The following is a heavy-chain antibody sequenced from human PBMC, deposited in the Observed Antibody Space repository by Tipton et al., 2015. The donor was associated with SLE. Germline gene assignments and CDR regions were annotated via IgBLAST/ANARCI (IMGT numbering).Heavy chain of an antibody. J-gene: IGHJ5*02. CDR2: ISYTGNT. V-gene: IGHV4-59*11. D-gene: IGHD2-8*01. CDR3: ARDLGVVMEGWFDP. Sequence: TLTLTCTVSGASISTHYWSWIRQPPGKGLEWIGYISYTGNTNFSPSLKSRVTMSVATSKNQISLKLSSVTAADTAVYYCARDLGVVMEGWFDPWGQGTLVTVSS. CDR1: GASISTHY.